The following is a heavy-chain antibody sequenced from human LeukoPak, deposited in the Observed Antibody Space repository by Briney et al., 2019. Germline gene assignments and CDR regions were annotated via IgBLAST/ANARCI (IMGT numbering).Heavy chain of an antibody. CDR3: ARGPTYSSGLYNWFDP. D-gene: IGHD3-22*01. V-gene: IGHV1-69*13. CDR2: IIPIFGTA. J-gene: IGHJ5*02. Sequence: GASVTVSFKASGGTFSSYAISWVRQAPGQGLEWMGGIIPIFGTANYAQKFQGRVTITADESTSTAYMELSSLRSEDTAVYYCARGPTYSSGLYNWFDPWGQGTLVTVSS. CDR1: GGTFSSYA.